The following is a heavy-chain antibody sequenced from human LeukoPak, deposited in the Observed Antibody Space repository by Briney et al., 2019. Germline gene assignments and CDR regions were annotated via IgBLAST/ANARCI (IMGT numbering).Heavy chain of an antibody. Sequence: SQTLSLTFAISGDSVSNNRACWGWVRQSPSRGLEWLGRTYYMSQWFYDYSPSVRSRIPINPNTSKNQFSLQLNSVTPEDTAVYYCVRISGLGLFDYWGQGTLVTVSS. D-gene: IGHD3-3*02. J-gene: IGHJ4*02. CDR3: VRISGLGLFDY. V-gene: IGHV6-1*01. CDR1: GDSVSNNRAC. CDR2: TYYMSQWFY.